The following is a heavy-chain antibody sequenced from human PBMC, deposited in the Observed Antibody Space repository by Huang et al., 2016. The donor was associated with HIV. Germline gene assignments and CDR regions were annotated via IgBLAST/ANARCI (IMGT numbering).Heavy chain of an antibody. CDR1: GFTFSSDG. Sequence: EVQLVESGGGLVQPGGSLRLSCAASGFTFSSDGMHWVRQVPGKGLVWVSHIKSDGSSTSYADSVKGRFTISRDNAKNTLYLQMNSLRAEDTAVYYCARGSRQGKYYYGSGTAYWGQGTLVTVSS. J-gene: IGHJ4*02. D-gene: IGHD3-10*01. V-gene: IGHV3-74*01. CDR3: ARGSRQGKYYYGSGTAY. CDR2: IKSDGSST.